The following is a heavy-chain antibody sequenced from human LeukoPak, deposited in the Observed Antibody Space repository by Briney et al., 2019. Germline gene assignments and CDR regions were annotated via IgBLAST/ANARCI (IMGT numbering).Heavy chain of an antibody. Sequence: GGSLRLSCAASGFTFSSYAMSWVRQAPGKGLEWVSAISGSGGSTYYADSVKGRFTISRDNAKNSLYLQMNSLRAEDTAVYYCARAGTDSSSHPGFDYWGQGTLVTVSS. V-gene: IGHV3-23*01. D-gene: IGHD6-13*01. J-gene: IGHJ4*02. CDR1: GFTFSSYA. CDR3: ARAGTDSSSHPGFDY. CDR2: ISGSGGST.